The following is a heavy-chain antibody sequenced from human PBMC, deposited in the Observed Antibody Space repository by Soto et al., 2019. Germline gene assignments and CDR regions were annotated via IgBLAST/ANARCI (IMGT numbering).Heavy chain of an antibody. CDR2: IGTAGDT. CDR3: ARASIAVAGSGPYYFDY. J-gene: IGHJ4*02. CDR1: GFTFSSYD. Sequence: GGSLRLSCAASGFTFSSYDMHWVRQATGKGLEWVSAIGTAGDTYYPGSVKGRFTISRENAKNSLYLQMNSLRAGDTAVYYCARASIAVAGSGPYYFDYWGQGTLVNVSS. D-gene: IGHD6-19*01. V-gene: IGHV3-13*01.